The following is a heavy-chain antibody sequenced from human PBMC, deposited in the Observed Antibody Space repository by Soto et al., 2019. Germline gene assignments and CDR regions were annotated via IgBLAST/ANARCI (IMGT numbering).Heavy chain of an antibody. D-gene: IGHD5-18*01. CDR2: ISNSGST. CDR3: ATESGFTYGYFDH. CDR1: GGSVTSDEDY. V-gene: IGHV4-30-4*01. J-gene: IGHJ4*02. Sequence: SETLSLTCSVSGGSVTSDEDYWTWIRQSPGKGLEWIGYISNSGSTGYNPSLKTRLSMSVDRSKNQFTLRLTSVTAADTAVYFCATESGFTYGYFDHWGKGTQVTVSS.